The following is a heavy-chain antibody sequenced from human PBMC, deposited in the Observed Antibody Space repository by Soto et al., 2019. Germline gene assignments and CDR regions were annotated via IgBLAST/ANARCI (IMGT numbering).Heavy chain of an antibody. Sequence: ASVKVSCKASGYTFTSYAMHWVRQAPGQRLEWMGWINAGNGNTKYSQKFQDRVTITRDTSASTAYMELSSLRSEDTAVYYCARGGKGSGAAGTYYYYGMDVWGQGTTVTVSS. CDR1: GYTFTSYA. CDR2: INAGNGNT. V-gene: IGHV1-3*01. CDR3: ARGGKGSGAAGTYYYYGMDV. D-gene: IGHD6-13*01. J-gene: IGHJ6*02.